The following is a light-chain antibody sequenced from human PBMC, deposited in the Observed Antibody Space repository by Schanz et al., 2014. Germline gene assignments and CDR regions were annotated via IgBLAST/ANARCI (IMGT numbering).Light chain of an antibody. Sequence: EIVLTQSPGTLSLSPGERATLSCRASQSVSSSYLAWYQQKPGQAPRLLIYGASSRATGIPARFSGSGSETDFSLTISRVEPEDSAVYYCQQYGESLWTFGPGTRVEIK. CDR2: GAS. J-gene: IGKJ1*01. CDR1: QSVSSSY. CDR3: QQYGESLWT. V-gene: IGKV3-20*01.